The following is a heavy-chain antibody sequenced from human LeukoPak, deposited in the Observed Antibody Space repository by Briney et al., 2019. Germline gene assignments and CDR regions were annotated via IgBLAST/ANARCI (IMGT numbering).Heavy chain of an antibody. CDR1: GGSFSGYY. CDR3: ARGGVYRNWFDP. V-gene: IGHV4-34*01. CDR2: INHSGST. D-gene: IGHD4-11*01. J-gene: IGHJ5*02. Sequence: PSETLSLTCAVYGGSFSGYYWSWIRQPPGKGLEWIGEINHSGSTNYNPSLKSRVTISVDTSKNQFSLKLSSVTAADTAVYCCARGGVYRNWFDPWGQGTLVTVSS.